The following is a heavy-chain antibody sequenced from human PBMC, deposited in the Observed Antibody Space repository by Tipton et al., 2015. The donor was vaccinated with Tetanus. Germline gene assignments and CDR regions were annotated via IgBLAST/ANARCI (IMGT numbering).Heavy chain of an antibody. Sequence: LRLSCTVSGGSITSSTYYWGWIRQPPGKGLEWIGTFYSGGSIFYNPSFKSRATISVDTPKNQISLRLTSVASADTAVYYCARHSSWFDPGGQGTLVTVSS. CDR2: FYSGGSI. V-gene: IGHV4-39*01. D-gene: IGHD2/OR15-2a*01. J-gene: IGHJ5*02. CDR3: ARHSSWFDP. CDR1: GGSITSSTYY.